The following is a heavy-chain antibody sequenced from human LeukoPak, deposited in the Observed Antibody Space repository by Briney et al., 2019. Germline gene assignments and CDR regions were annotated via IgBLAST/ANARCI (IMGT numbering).Heavy chain of an antibody. CDR2: ISYDGSNK. V-gene: IGHV3-30*03. Sequence: GGSLRLSCAASGFTFSSYGMHWVRQAPGKGLEWVAVISYDGSNKYYVDSVKGRFTISRDNAKNSLYLQMNSLRAEDTAVYYCARFCSGGSCHRKGVAFDIWGQGTMVTVSS. D-gene: IGHD2-15*01. J-gene: IGHJ3*02. CDR3: ARFCSGGSCHRKGVAFDI. CDR1: GFTFSSYG.